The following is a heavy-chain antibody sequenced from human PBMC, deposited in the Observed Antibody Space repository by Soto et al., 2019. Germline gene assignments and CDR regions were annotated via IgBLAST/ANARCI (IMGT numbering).Heavy chain of an antibody. V-gene: IGHV3-11*05. Sequence: QVQLVESGGGLVKPGGSLRLSWAASGFTFGDYYMSWIRQAPGKGLEWVSYISSSSSYTNYADSVKGRFTISRDNAKNSLYLQMNSLRAEDTAVYYCARGGDAPWSSERKWEDYDLTLDAFDIWGQGTMVTVSS. D-gene: IGHD1-26*01. CDR3: ARGGDAPWSSERKWEDYDLTLDAFDI. J-gene: IGHJ3*02. CDR1: GFTFGDYY. CDR2: ISSSSSYT.